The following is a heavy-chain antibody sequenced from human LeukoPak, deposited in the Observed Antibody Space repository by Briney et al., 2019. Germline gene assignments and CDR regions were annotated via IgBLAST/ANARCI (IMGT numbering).Heavy chain of an antibody. CDR1: GFTFSSYA. CDR3: AKDLGGITIFGVAPYFDY. CDR2: ISGSGGST. Sequence: GGFLRLSCAASGFTFSSYAMSWVRQAPGKGLEWVSAISGSGGSTYYADSVKGRFTISRDNSKNTLYLQMNSLRAEDTAVYYCAKDLGGITIFGVAPYFDYWGQGTLVTVSS. J-gene: IGHJ4*02. V-gene: IGHV3-23*01. D-gene: IGHD3-3*01.